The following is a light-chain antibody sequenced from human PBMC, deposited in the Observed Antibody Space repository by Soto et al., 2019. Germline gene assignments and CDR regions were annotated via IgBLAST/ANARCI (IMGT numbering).Light chain of an antibody. V-gene: IGLV1-44*01. CDR2: RDN. J-gene: IGLJ1*01. CDR1: RSNIGSNT. CDR3: AAWDESQNVLYV. Sequence: QSVLTQPPSVSGTPGQRVTVSCSGGRSNIGSNTVHWYQQLPGAAPKLLIYRDNQRPSGVPDRFAASKSGTSASLAISGLQSEDEGDYYCAAWDESQNVLYVFGTGTKVTVL.